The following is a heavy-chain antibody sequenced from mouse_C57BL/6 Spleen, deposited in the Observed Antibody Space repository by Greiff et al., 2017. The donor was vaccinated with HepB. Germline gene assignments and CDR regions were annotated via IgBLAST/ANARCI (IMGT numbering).Heavy chain of an antibody. CDR2: ISDGGSYT. CDR3: ARDTYYDYGFDY. CDR1: GFTFSSYA. J-gene: IGHJ2*01. Sequence: EVKLMESGGGLVKPGGSLKLSCAASGFTFSSYAMSWVRQTPEKRLEWVATISDGGSYTYYPDNVKGRFTISRDNAKNNLYLQMSHLKSEDTAMYYCARDTYYDYGFDYWGQGTTLTVSS. V-gene: IGHV5-4*01. D-gene: IGHD2-4*01.